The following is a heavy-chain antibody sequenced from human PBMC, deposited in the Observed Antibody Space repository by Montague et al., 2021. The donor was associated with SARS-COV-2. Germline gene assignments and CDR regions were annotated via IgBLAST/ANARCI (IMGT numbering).Heavy chain of an antibody. CDR1: GDSINNYY. CDR3: ARGSGYSGYALAY. J-gene: IGHJ4*02. CDR2: IYYSGGANXYPSRGT. Sequence: SETLSLTCTVSGDSINNYYWSWIRQSPGKGPEYIGYIYYSGGANXYPSRGTNYNPSFESRVAISLDTSKNQFSLNLSSVTTADTAVYYCARGSGYSGYALAYWGQGTLVTVSS. D-gene: IGHD5-12*01. V-gene: IGHV4-59*01.